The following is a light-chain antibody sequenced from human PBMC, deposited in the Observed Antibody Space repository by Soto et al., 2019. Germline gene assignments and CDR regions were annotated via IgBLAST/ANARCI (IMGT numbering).Light chain of an antibody. CDR3: QHYNNGPR. V-gene: IGKV3-15*01. Sequence: ETVMTQSPATLSVSPGEGATLSCRASQTINNNLAWYQQKPGQAPRLLIYGASRRATGVPARFSASGSGTEFTLNISSLQSTDFAVYYCQHYNNGPRFGTGTKVDVK. CDR2: GAS. CDR1: QTINNN. J-gene: IGKJ1*01.